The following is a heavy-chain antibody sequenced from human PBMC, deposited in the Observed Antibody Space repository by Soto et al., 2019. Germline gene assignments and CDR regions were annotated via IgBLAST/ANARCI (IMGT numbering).Heavy chain of an antibody. CDR2: IIPIFGTA. V-gene: IGHV1-69*06. CDR1: GGTFSSYA. J-gene: IGHJ4*02. CDR3: ARDWYYYDSSGYGLFVY. Sequence: AVKVSCKASGGTFSSYAISWVRQAPGQGLEWMGGIIPIFGTANYAQKFQGRVTITADKSTSTAYMELSSLRSEDTAVYYCARDWYYYDSSGYGLFVYWGQGTLVTVSS. D-gene: IGHD3-22*01.